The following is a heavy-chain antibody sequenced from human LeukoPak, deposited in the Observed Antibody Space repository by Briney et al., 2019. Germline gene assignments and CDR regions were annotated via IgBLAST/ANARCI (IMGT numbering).Heavy chain of an antibody. CDR2: ISYDGSNK. CDR1: GFTFSSYG. J-gene: IGHJ4*02. V-gene: IGHV3-30*03. Sequence: GRSLRLSCAASGFTFSSYGMHWVRQAPGKGLEWVAVISYDGSNKYYADSVKGRFTISRDNSKNTLYLQMNSLRAEDTAVYYCARDSYGWHDRWDYWGQGTLVTVSS. CDR3: ARDSYGWHDRWDY. D-gene: IGHD1-1*01.